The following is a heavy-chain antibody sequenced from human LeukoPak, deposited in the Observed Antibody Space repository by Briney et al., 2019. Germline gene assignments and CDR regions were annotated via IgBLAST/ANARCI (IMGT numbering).Heavy chain of an antibody. J-gene: IGHJ3*02. D-gene: IGHD3-9*01. CDR3: ARHGSFDWVLDASDI. CDR2: IYPGDSDT. Sequence: GESLRISCKASGYNISTYWIGWVRQTPGKGLEWMGIIYPGDSDTRYGPSFQGQVTISVDKSISTAYLQWNSLKASDTAMYYCARHGSFDWVLDASDIWGQGTMVTVSS. CDR1: GYNISTYW. V-gene: IGHV5-51*01.